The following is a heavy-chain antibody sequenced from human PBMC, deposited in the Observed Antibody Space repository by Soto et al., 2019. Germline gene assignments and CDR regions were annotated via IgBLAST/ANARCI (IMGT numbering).Heavy chain of an antibody. V-gene: IGHV1-69*01. J-gene: IGHJ4*02. CDR2: IIPIFGTA. CDR3: ARSPAWGWYSFIPGY. CDR1: GGTFSSYA. D-gene: IGHD6-19*01. Sequence: QVQLVQSGAEVKKPRSSVKVSCTASGGTFSSYAISGVRQAPGQGLEWMGGIIPIFGTANYAQKFQGRVTITADESTSTAYMELSRLRSEDTAVYYCARSPAWGWYSFIPGYWGQGTLVTVSS.